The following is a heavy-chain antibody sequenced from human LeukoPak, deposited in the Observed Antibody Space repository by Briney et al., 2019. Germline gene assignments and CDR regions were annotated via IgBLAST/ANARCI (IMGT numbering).Heavy chain of an antibody. D-gene: IGHD2-21*02. CDR2: IIPIFGTT. Sequence: SVKGSCKASGGTFSSYAISWVRQAPGQGLECMGKIIPIFGTTNYAQKFQGRVTITTDESTSTAHKELSSLRSEDTAVYYCASYYCGGDCVDAFDIWGQGTMVTVSS. V-gene: IGHV1-69*05. J-gene: IGHJ3*02. CDR1: GGTFSSYA. CDR3: ASYYCGGDCVDAFDI.